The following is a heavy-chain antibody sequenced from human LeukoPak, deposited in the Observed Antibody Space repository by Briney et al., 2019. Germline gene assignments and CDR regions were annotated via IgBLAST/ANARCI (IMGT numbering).Heavy chain of an antibody. CDR3: ARDKGSDEGSKFDY. V-gene: IGHV3-48*04. CDR2: ISSSSSTI. Sequence: GGSLRLSCAASGFTFSSYSMNWVRQAPGKGLEWVSYISSSSSTIYYADSVKGRFIISRDNAKNSLYLQMNSLRAEDTAVYYCARDKGSDEGSKFDYWGQGTLVTVSS. J-gene: IGHJ4*02. CDR1: GFTFSSYS.